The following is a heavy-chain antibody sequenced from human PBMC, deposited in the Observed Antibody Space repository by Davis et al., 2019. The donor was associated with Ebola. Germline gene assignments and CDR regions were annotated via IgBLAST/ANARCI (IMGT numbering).Heavy chain of an antibody. Sequence: ASVKVSCKASGYTFTSYYMHWVRQAPGQGLEWMGIINPSGGSTSYAQKFQGWVTMTRDTSISTAYMELSRLRSDDTAVYYCARDLVPAAIGGYYYGMDVWGQGTTVTVSS. V-gene: IGHV1-46*01. D-gene: IGHD2-2*01. CDR1: GYTFTSYY. J-gene: IGHJ6*02. CDR2: INPSGGST. CDR3: ARDLVPAAIGGYYYGMDV.